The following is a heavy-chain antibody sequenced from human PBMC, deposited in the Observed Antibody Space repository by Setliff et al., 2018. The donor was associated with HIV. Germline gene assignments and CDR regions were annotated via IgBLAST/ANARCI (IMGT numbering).Heavy chain of an antibody. J-gene: IGHJ4*02. CDR2: IGGSGSAI. Sequence: GESLKISCAVSGFIFNTYSMNWVRQAPGKGLEWVSYIGGSGSAIYYADSVKGRFTISRDNAKNSLYLQLNSLRAEDTAAYYCVRDASPDYDSGGYSAGGHWGRGTLVTVSS. CDR1: GFIFNTYS. CDR3: VRDASPDYDSGGYSAGGH. V-gene: IGHV3-48*01. D-gene: IGHD3-22*01.